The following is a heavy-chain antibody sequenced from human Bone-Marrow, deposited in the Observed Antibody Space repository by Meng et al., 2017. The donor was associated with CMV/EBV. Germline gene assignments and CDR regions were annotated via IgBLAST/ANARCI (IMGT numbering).Heavy chain of an antibody. D-gene: IGHD6-13*01. Sequence: GGSLRLSCAASGFSFSSYWMSWVRQAPGKGLEWVANIKQDGSEKYYVDSVKGRFTISRDNSKNTLYLQMNSLRAEDTAVYYCARDLRAAAFDYWGQRTLVTVSS. CDR1: GFSFSSYW. V-gene: IGHV3-7*01. CDR2: IKQDGSEK. J-gene: IGHJ4*02. CDR3: ARDLRAAAFDY.